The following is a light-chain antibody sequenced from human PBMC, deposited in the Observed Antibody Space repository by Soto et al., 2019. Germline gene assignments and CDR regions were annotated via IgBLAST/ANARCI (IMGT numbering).Light chain of an antibody. CDR1: RSLIYTDGNTY. CDR2: KVS. V-gene: IGKV2-30*01. J-gene: IGKJ2*01. Sequence: DVVMTQSPLSLPVTLGQPASISCRASRSLIYTDGNTYLNWFHQRPGQSPRRLFAKVSNRNSGVPDRFSGRGSGSDFTLKISRVEAEDVGLYSCMQGTHWAYTFGQGTKLEIK. CDR3: MQGTHWAYT.